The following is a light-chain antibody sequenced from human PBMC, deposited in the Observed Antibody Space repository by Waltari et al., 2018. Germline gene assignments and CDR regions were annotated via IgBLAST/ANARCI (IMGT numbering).Light chain of an antibody. J-gene: IGKJ1*01. V-gene: IGKV3-20*01. Sequence: CRASQGVNTYLAWYQQKPGQAPRLLIYGAYTRAAGIPDRFSGSGSGTDFSLTISRLGAEDFAVYYCQHHVRLPATFGQGTKVEIK. CDR3: QHHVRLPAT. CDR1: QGVNTY. CDR2: GAY.